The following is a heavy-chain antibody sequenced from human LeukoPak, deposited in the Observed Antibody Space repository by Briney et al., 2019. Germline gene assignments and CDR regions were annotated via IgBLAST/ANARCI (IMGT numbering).Heavy chain of an antibody. V-gene: IGHV4-4*07. CDR1: GGSISSYY. J-gene: IGHJ4*02. D-gene: IGHD3-3*01. CDR2: IYTSGST. Sequence: SETLSLTCTVSGGSISSYYWSWIRQPAGKGLEWIGRIYTSGSTNYNPSLKSRVTISVDTSKNQSSLKLSSVTAADTAVYYCARAVPDYDFWSGPRYFDYWGQGTLVTVAS. CDR3: ARAVPDYDFWSGPRYFDY.